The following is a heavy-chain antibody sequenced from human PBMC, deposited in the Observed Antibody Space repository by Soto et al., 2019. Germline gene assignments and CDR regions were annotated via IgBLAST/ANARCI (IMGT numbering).Heavy chain of an antibody. Sequence: PSETLSLTCTVSGGSISSSSYYWGWIRQPPGKGLEWIGSIYYSGSTYYNPSLKSRVTISVDTSKNQFSLELSSVTAADTAVYYCASSMVRGAPLLYYYYGMDVWGQGTTVTVSS. CDR3: ASSMVRGAPLLYYYYGMDV. CDR2: IYYSGST. J-gene: IGHJ6*02. V-gene: IGHV4-39*01. D-gene: IGHD3-10*01. CDR1: GGSISSSSYY.